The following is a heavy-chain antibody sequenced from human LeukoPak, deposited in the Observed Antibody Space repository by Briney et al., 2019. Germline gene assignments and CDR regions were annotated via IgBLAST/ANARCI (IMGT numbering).Heavy chain of an antibody. D-gene: IGHD3-22*01. CDR2: ISGSGGST. Sequence: GRSLRLSCAASGFILNDYGMHWVRRAPGKGLEWVSSISGSGGSTHYVDSVKGRFTISRDKTKNTLYLQMNSLRAEDTAVYYCAKSSYYDASGYYREFYFDSWGQGTLVTVSS. J-gene: IGHJ4*02. V-gene: IGHV3-23*01. CDR3: AKSSYYDASGYYREFYFDS. CDR1: GFILNDYG.